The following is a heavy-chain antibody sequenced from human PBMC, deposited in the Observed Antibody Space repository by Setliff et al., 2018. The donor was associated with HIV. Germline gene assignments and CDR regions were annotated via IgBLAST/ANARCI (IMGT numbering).Heavy chain of an antibody. CDR3: ARVPVLPAPRFDY. CDR1: GGSISSGTYY. D-gene: IGHD2-2*01. J-gene: IGHJ4*02. Sequence: PSETLSLTCSVSGGSISSGTYYWSWIRQPAGKGLEWIGRIYTSGSTNYNPSLKSRVTISVDTSNNHFSLKLTSVAAADTAVYFCARVPVLPAPRFDYWGQGTLVTVSS. CDR2: IYTSGST. V-gene: IGHV4-61*02.